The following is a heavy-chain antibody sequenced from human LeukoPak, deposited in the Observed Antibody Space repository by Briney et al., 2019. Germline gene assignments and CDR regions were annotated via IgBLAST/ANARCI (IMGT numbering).Heavy chain of an antibody. CDR2: IYHSGST. D-gene: IGHD4-17*01. CDR3: ARDERDGDYYYGMDV. V-gene: IGHV4-4*02. Sequence: PSGTLSLTCAVSGGSISSSNWWSWVRQPPGKGMEWIGEIYHSGSTNYNPSLKSRVTISVDKSKNQFSLKLSSVTAADTAVYYCARDERDGDYYYGMDVWGQGTTVTVSS. J-gene: IGHJ6*02. CDR1: GGSISSSNW.